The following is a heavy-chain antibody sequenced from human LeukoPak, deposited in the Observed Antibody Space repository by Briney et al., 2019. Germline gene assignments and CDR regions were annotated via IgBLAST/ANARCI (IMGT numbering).Heavy chain of an antibody. Sequence: GGSLRLSCAASGFTFSSYAMHWVRQAPGKGLEWVAVISYDGSNKYYADSVKGRFTISRDSSKNTLYLQTNSLRAEDTAVYYCARDLGGFDPWGQGTLVTVSS. V-gene: IGHV3-30-3*01. J-gene: IGHJ5*02. CDR2: ISYDGSNK. CDR3: ARDLGGFDP. D-gene: IGHD3-16*01. CDR1: GFTFSSYA.